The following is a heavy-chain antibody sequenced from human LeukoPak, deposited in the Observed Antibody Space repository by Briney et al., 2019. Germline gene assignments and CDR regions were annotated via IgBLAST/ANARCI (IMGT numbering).Heavy chain of an antibody. V-gene: IGHV4-34*01. D-gene: IGHD6-6*01. CDR3: ARVSSSGIAARRVLIDY. CDR2: INHSGST. Sequence: PSETLSLTCAVYGGSFSGYYWSWTRQPPGKGLEWIGEINHSGSTNYNPSLKSRVTISVDTSKNQFSLKLSSVTAADTAVYYCARVSSSGIAARRVLIDYWGQGTLVTVSS. J-gene: IGHJ4*02. CDR1: GGSFSGYY.